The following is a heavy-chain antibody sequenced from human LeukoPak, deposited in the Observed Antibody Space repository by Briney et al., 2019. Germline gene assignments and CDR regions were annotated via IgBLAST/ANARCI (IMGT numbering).Heavy chain of an antibody. CDR2: ISWDGGST. J-gene: IGHJ4*02. Sequence: GGSLRLSCAASGFTFDDYTMHWVRQAPGKGLEWVSLISWDGGSTYYADSVKGRFTISRDNSKNSLYLQMNSLRTEDTALYYCAKAAYGSGSYYILDYWGQGTLVTVSS. V-gene: IGHV3-43*01. D-gene: IGHD3-10*01. CDR1: GFTFDDYT. CDR3: AKAAYGSGSYYILDY.